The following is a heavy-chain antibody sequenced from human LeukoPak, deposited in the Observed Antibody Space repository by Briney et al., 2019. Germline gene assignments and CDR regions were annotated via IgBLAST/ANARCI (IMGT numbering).Heavy chain of an antibody. CDR3: ARVTGDCSSTSCYGLYYYYYYYMDV. Sequence: SETLSLTCAVYGGSFSGYYWSWVRQPPGKGLEWLGEINHSGSTNYNPSLKSRVTISVDTSKNQFSLKLSSVTAADTAVYYCARVTGDCSSTSCYGLYYYYYYYMDVWGKGTTVTVSS. CDR2: INHSGST. CDR1: GGSFSGYY. D-gene: IGHD2-2*01. V-gene: IGHV4-34*01. J-gene: IGHJ6*03.